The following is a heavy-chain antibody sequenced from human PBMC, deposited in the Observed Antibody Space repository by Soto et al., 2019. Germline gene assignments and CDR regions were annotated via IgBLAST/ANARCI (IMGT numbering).Heavy chain of an antibody. V-gene: IGHV1-46*01. CDR3: ARNGQTYDYDFVDN. J-gene: IGHJ4*02. CDR1: GYTLTHYY. D-gene: IGHD5-12*01. CDR2: INPSTLVT. Sequence: QVQLVQSGAEVKKPGASVKVSCKASGYTLTHYYMHWVRQAPGQGPEWVGVINPSTLVTSYAQKFQGRVTMTRDTSTGTVYMELNSLMSEDMAVDYCARNGQTYDYDFVDNWGQRTLVTVSS.